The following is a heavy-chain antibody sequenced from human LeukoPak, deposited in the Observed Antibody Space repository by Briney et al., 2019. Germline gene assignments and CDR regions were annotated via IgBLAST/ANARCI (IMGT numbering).Heavy chain of an antibody. CDR2: ISSNGGST. CDR1: GFTFSSYA. V-gene: IGHV3-64*01. D-gene: IGHD3-10*01. J-gene: IGHJ3*02. CDR3: ARSPGEVVNPEYAFDI. Sequence: GGSLRLSCAASGFTFSSYAMHWVRQAPGKGLEYVSAISSNGGSTYYANSVKGRFTISRDNSKNTLYLQMGSLRAEDMALYYCARSPGEVVNPEYAFDIWGQGTMVTVSS.